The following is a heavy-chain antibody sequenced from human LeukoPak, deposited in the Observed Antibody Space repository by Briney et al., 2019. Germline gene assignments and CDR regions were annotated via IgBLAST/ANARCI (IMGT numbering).Heavy chain of an antibody. CDR1: GFTFSSYG. D-gene: IGHD1-1*01. CDR2: ISYDGSNK. CDR3: AKAGISVVTVVGWFDP. Sequence: GGSLRLSCAASGFTFSSYGMHWVRQAPGKGLEWVAVISYDGSNKYYADSVKGRFTISRDNSKNTLYLQMNSLRAEDTAVYYCAKAGISVVTVVGWFDPWGQGTLVTVSS. J-gene: IGHJ5*02. V-gene: IGHV3-30*18.